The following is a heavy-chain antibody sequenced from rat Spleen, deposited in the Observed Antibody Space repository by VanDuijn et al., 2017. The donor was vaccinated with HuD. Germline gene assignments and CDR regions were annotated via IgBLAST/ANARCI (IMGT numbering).Heavy chain of an antibody. CDR2: ISFDGSST. CDR1: GFTFSDYG. D-gene: IGHD1-9*01. J-gene: IGHJ2*01. Sequence: EVQLVESGGGLVQPGRSLKLSCAASGFTFSDYGMAWVRQAPTKGLEWVAFISFDGSSTYYRDSVKGRFTISRDNAKSTLYLQMDSLRSEDTATYYCARRHYGYTDYFDYWGQGVMVTVSS. V-gene: IGHV5-29*01. CDR3: ARRHYGYTDYFDY.